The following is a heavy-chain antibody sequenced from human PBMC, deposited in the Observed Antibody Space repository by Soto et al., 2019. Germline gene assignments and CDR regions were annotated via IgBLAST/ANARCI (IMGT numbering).Heavy chain of an antibody. CDR2: IYSDGST. D-gene: IGHD3-22*01. CDR1: GFTVSSNY. CDR3: ARNYDSTAGGAFDI. Sequence: EVQLVESGGGLIQPGGSLRLSCAASGFTVSSNYMNWVRQAPGKGLEWVSVIYSDGSTYYADSVKGRFTISRDNSKNTLYLQRNSLRAEDTAVYYCARNYDSTAGGAFDIWGQGTMVTVSS. J-gene: IGHJ3*02. V-gene: IGHV3-53*01.